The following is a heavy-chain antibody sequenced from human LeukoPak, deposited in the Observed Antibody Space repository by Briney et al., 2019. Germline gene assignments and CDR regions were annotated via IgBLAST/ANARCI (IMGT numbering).Heavy chain of an antibody. CDR2: IWYDGNTK. CDR3: ARVKDPSGLFY. CDR1: GFTLSAHG. V-gene: IGHV3-33*01. Sequence: GMSLRLSCEASGFTLSAHGMHWVRQAPGKGLEWLAVIWYDGNTKYYSDSVKGRFTISRDSSKNTLYLEMNSLRAEDTAVYYCARVKDPSGLFYWGQGAQVTVSS. J-gene: IGHJ4*02. D-gene: IGHD2-15*01.